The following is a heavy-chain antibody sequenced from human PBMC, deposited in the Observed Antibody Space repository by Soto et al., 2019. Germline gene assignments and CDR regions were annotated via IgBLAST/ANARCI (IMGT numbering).Heavy chain of an antibody. J-gene: IGHJ5*02. V-gene: IGHV2-26*01. D-gene: IGHD6-19*01. Sequence: QVTLKESGPVLVKPTETLTLRCTVSGLSITDSEMGVSWIRQPPGQPLGWLAHIDSSGEKSYRTFLKSRLAIPKDTSKGQTVLTLTNMDPADTATYYCARRHLAVAVSPWFDPWGQGIPVTVSS. CDR2: IDSSGEK. CDR1: GLSITDSEMG. CDR3: ARRHLAVAVSPWFDP.